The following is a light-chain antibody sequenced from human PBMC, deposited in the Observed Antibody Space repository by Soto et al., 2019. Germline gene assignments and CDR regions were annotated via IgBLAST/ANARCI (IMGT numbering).Light chain of an antibody. CDR3: MQALQTPIT. V-gene: IGKV2-28*01. J-gene: IGKJ5*01. CDR2: LGS. CDR1: QSLLHSNGYNY. Sequence: DIVMTQSPLSLPVTPGEPASISCRASQSLLHSNGYNYFDWYLQKPGQSPLLLIYLGSNRASGVPDRFSGSGSGTDFTLKISRVEAGDVGVYYCMQALQTPITFGQGTRLEIK.